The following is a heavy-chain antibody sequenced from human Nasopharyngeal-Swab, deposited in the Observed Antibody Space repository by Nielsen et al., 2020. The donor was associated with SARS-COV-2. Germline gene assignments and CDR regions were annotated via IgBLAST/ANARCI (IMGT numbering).Heavy chain of an antibody. D-gene: IGHD3-10*01. CDR1: GFIVGSNY. Sequence: GESLKISCAVSGFIVGSNYMDWVRQSPVKGLEWLTNIWYDGSNKYYADSVKGRFTVSRDNSKNTLFLEMDSLRAEDTAVYYCARGSSVHAFDVWGQGTEVTVSS. J-gene: IGHJ3*01. CDR2: IWYDGSNK. CDR3: ARGSSVHAFDV. V-gene: IGHV3-33*08.